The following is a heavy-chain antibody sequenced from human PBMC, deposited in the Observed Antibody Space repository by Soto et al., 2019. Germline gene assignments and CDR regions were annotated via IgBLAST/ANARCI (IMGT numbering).Heavy chain of an antibody. D-gene: IGHD3-9*01. J-gene: IGHJ6*02. CDR1: GGTFSSYA. CDR3: ARLIDYDILTGLRAVYYYYGMDV. Sequence: SVKVSCKASGGTFSSYAISWVRQAPGQGLEWMGGIIPIFGTANYAQKFQGRVTITADESTSTAYMELSSLRSEDTAVYYCARLIDYDILTGLRAVYYYYGMDVWGQGTTVTSP. V-gene: IGHV1-69*13. CDR2: IIPIFGTA.